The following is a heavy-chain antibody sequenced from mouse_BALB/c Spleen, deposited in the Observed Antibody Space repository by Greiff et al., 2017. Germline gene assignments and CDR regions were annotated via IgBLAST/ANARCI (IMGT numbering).Heavy chain of an antibody. V-gene: IGHV1-5*01. J-gene: IGHJ4*01. Sequence: VQLRQSGTVLARPGASVKMSCKASGYSFTSYWMHWVKQRPGQGLEWIGAIYPGTSDTSYNQKFKGKAKLTAVTSASTAYMELSSLTNEDSAVYYCSFIYYGYDVGYWGQGTSVTVSS. CDR1: GYSFTSYW. CDR2: IYPGTSDT. D-gene: IGHD2-2*01. CDR3: SFIYYGYDVGY.